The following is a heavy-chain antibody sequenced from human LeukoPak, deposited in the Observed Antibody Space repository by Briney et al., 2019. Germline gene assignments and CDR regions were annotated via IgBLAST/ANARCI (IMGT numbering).Heavy chain of an antibody. CDR3: AKDPALMGYCKTITCPVTYGMDV. Sequence: SVKVSCKTSGGTFTSYGISWVRQAPGQGLEWKGRIIPTLGIADYAQKFQGRVTIIADISTATAYMELGSLRSEDTAVYYCAKDPALMGYCKTITCPVTYGMDVWGQGTTVTVSS. D-gene: IGHD2-15*01. J-gene: IGHJ6*02. V-gene: IGHV1-69*04. CDR1: GGTFTSYG. CDR2: IIPTLGIA.